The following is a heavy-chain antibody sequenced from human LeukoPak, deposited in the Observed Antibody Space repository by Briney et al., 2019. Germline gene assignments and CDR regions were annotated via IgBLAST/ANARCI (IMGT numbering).Heavy chain of an antibody. CDR3: ARRRTGDRYFDY. J-gene: IGHJ4*02. D-gene: IGHD7-27*01. Sequence: SETLSLTCTVSGGSISSYYWSWFRQPPGKGLEWIGYIYYSGSTNYNPSLKSRVTISVDTSKNQFSLKLSSVTAADTAVYYCARRRTGDRYFDYWGQGSLVTVSS. CDR1: GGSISSYY. V-gene: IGHV4-59*08. CDR2: IYYSGST.